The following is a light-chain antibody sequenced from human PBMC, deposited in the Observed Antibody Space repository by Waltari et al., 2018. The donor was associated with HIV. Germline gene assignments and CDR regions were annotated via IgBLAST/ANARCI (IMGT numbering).Light chain of an antibody. J-gene: IGLJ1*01. CDR2: EVT. V-gene: IGLV2-14*01. CDR3: CSFTSTTFV. Sequence: QSALTQPASVSGSPGQSITISCTGTSSDFGGYNYVSWYQQHPGKAPKLMIYEVTSRPSGVSNRFSGSRSGNTASLTISGLQAEDEADYYCCSFTSTTFVFGTGTKVTVL. CDR1: SSDFGGYNY.